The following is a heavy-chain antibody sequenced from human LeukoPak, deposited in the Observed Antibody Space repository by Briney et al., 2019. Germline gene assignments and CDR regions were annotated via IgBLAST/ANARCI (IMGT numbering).Heavy chain of an antibody. V-gene: IGHV3-15*01. CDR2: IKSKTDGGTT. D-gene: IGHD3-10*01. CDR3: TSNYGSGRAYYYGMDV. J-gene: IGHJ6*04. Sequence: GGSLRLSCAASGFTFSNAWMSWVRQAPGKGLEWVGRIKSKTDGGTTDYAAPVKGRFTISRDDSKNTLYLQMNSLKTEDTAVYYCTSNYGSGRAYYYGMDVWGKGTTVTVSS. CDR1: GFTFSNAW.